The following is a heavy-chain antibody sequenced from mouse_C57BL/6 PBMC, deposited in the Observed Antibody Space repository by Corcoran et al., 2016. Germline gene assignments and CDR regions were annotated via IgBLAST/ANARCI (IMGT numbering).Heavy chain of an antibody. J-gene: IGHJ2*01. D-gene: IGHD4-1*01. V-gene: IGHV9-3*01. CDR2: INTYSGVP. Sequence: QIQLVQSGPELKKPGETVKISCKASGYTFTTYGMSWVKQAPGKGLKWMGWINTYSGVPTYADDFKGRFAFSLETSASTAYLQINNLKNEDTATYFCARRTGTDYWGQGTTLTVSS. CDR1: GYTFTTYG. CDR3: ARRTGTDY.